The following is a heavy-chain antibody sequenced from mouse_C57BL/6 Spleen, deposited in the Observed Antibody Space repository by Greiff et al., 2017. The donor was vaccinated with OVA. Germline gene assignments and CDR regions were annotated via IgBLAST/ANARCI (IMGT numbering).Heavy chain of an antibody. V-gene: IGHV1-82*01. Sequence: VQLQQSGPELVKPGASVKISCKASGYAFSSSWMNWVKQRPGKGLEWIGRIYPGDGDTNYNGKFKGKATLTADKSSSTAYMQLSSLTSEDSAVYFCARSGYYGSSQAWFAYWGQGTLVTVSA. CDR2: IYPGDGDT. D-gene: IGHD1-1*01. CDR3: ARSGYYGSSQAWFAY. CDR1: GYAFSSSW. J-gene: IGHJ3*01.